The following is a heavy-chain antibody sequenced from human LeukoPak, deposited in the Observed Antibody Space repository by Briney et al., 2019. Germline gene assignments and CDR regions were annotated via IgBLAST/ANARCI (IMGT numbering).Heavy chain of an antibody. Sequence: GACLTPSCTASGFTFSTYATDWVRQAPGKGLEYVSAIISNGDSTYYTTSVKARFTISRDKSMTTLFLQMGRLRTEDMSVYYCARAVAYSNDYGGQGTLVTVS. V-gene: IGHV3-64*01. D-gene: IGHD4-11*01. CDR2: IISNGDST. CDR3: ARAVAYSNDY. J-gene: IGHJ4*02. CDR1: GFTFSTYA.